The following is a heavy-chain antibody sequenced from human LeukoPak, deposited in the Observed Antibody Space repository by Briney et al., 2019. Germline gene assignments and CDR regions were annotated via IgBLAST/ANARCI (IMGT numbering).Heavy chain of an antibody. D-gene: IGHD3-10*02. CDR1: GYTFTSFY. Sequence: GASVKVSCKASGYTFTSFYIHWVRQAPGQGLEWMGLINPNGGSTSFAQKFQGRVTMTRDTSTSTVYMELSSLTSEDTAVYYCARSGVLLYSGFDYWGQGTLVTVSS. V-gene: IGHV1-46*01. CDR2: INPNGGST. CDR3: ARSGVLLYSGFDY. J-gene: IGHJ4*02.